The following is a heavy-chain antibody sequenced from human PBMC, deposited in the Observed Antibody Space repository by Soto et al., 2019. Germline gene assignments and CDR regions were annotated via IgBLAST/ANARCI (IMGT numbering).Heavy chain of an antibody. CDR3: ARAPSLDIVVVVAASIGAFDI. Sequence: QVQLQESGPGLVKPSETLSLTCTVSGGSISSYYWSWIRQPPGKGLEWIGYIYYSGSTNYNPSLKSRFTISVDTSKNQFSLKLSSVTAADTAVYYCARAPSLDIVVVVAASIGAFDIWGQGTMVTVSS. CDR1: GGSISSYY. J-gene: IGHJ3*02. V-gene: IGHV4-59*01. CDR2: IYYSGST. D-gene: IGHD2-15*01.